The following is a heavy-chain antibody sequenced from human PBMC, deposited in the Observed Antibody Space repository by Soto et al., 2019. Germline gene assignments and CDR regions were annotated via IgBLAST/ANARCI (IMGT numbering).Heavy chain of an antibody. V-gene: IGHV3-30-3*01. CDR2: ISYDGSNK. J-gene: IGHJ4*02. CDR1: GFTFSSYA. Sequence: QPGGSLRLSCAASGFTFSSYAMHWVRQAPGKGLEWVAVISYDGSNKYYADSVKGRFTISRDNSKNTLYLQMNSLRAEDTAVYYCARTRGYSYGTPLDYWGQGTLVTVSS. CDR3: ARTRGYSYGTPLDY. D-gene: IGHD5-18*01.